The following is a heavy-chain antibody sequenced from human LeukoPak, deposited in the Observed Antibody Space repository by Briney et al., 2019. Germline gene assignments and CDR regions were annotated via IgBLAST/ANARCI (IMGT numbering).Heavy chain of an antibody. CDR2: ISSNGGST. J-gene: IGHJ4*02. D-gene: IGHD1-26*01. CDR3: VKDHRSYRTFDY. CDR1: GFTISSYA. V-gene: IGHV3-64D*06. Sequence: GGSLRLSCSPSGFTISSYAMHWVRQAPGKGLEYVSAISSNGGSTYYADSVKGRFTISRDNSKNTLCLQMSSLRAEDTAVYYCVKDHRSYRTFDYWGQGTLVTVSS.